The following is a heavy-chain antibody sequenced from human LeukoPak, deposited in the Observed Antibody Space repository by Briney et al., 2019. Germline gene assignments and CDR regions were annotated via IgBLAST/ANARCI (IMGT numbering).Heavy chain of an antibody. V-gene: IGHV4-4*07. CDR1: GGSISSYY. D-gene: IGHD5-12*01. J-gene: IGHJ5*02. CDR2: IYTSGST. CDR3: ARDEWLIFDP. Sequence: KSSETLSLTCTVSGGSISSYYWSWIRQPAGQGLEWIGRIYTSGSTNYNPSLKSRVTMSVDTSKNQFSLKLGSVTAADTAVYYCARDEWLIFDPWGQGTLVTVSS.